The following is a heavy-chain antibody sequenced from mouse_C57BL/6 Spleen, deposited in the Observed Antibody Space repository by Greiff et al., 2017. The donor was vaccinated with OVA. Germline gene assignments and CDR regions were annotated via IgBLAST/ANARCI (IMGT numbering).Heavy chain of an antibody. CDR3: ARKELHYYEKAY. Sequence: QVQLKESGAELVKPGASVKISCKASGYAFSSYWMNWVKQRPGKGLEWIGQIYPGDGDTNYNGKFKGKATLTADKSSSTAYMQLSSLTSEDSAVYFCARKELHYYEKAYWGQGTLVTVSA. D-gene: IGHD1-2*01. CDR1: GYAFSSYW. V-gene: IGHV1-80*01. CDR2: IYPGDGDT. J-gene: IGHJ3*01.